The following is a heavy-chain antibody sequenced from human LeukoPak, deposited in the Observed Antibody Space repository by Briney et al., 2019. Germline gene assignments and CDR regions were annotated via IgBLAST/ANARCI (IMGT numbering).Heavy chain of an antibody. Sequence: GGTLRLSCAASGFTFSSYGMHWVRQAPGKGLEWVAYISDSSSYIYYADSVQGRFTISRDNAKNSLYLQMNSLRAEDTAVYYCARGFRDTAMFLDYWGQGTLVTASS. CDR3: ARGFRDTAMFLDY. D-gene: IGHD5-18*01. V-gene: IGHV3-21*05. CDR2: ISDSSSYI. J-gene: IGHJ4*02. CDR1: GFTFSSYG.